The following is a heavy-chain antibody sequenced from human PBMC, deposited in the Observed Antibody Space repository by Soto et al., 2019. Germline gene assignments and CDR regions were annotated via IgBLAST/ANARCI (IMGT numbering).Heavy chain of an antibody. CDR1: GFTFSDYY. Sequence: PGGSLRLSSAASGFTFSDYYMSWIRQAPGKGLEWVSYITSSGSTIYYADSVKGRFTISRDNSKNTLYLQMNSLRAEDTAVYYCAKTHTRPNWFYPWGQGTLVTVSS. J-gene: IGHJ5*02. CDR2: ITSSGSTI. V-gene: IGHV3-11*01. D-gene: IGHD3-3*01. CDR3: AKTHTRPNWFYP.